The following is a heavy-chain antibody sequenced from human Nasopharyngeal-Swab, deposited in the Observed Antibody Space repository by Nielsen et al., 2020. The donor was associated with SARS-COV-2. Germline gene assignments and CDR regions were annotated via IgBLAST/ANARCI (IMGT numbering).Heavy chain of an antibody. CDR1: RFSLNTSGEG. CDR2: IYWHDDK. J-gene: IGHJ5*02. V-gene: IGHV2-5*01. CDR3: AHRGFSITHFRYWFDP. D-gene: IGHD5-12*01. Sequence: SSPTLLKPTPTLTLTCTFSRFSLNTSGEGVGWIRQPPGKFLEWLALIYWHDDKRYSPSLKSRLTITKDTYQNPVVLTVTNMDTVDTTTYYCAHRGFSITHFRYWFDPWGQGTLVTVSS.